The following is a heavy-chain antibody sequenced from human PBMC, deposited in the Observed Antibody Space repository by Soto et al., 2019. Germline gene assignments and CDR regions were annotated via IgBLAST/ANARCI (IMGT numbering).Heavy chain of an antibody. CDR2: IYYSGST. D-gene: IGHD3-10*01. V-gene: IGHV4-61*01. Sequence: SETLSLTCPFSGGSVSRGSYYWGWIPQPPGKGLEWIGYIYYSGSTNYNPSLKSRVTISVDTSKNQFSLKLNSMTAADTAVYYCARHNYGSGSTYFDYWGQGTPVTVSS. CDR1: GGSVSRGSYY. CDR3: ARHNYGSGSTYFDY. J-gene: IGHJ4*03.